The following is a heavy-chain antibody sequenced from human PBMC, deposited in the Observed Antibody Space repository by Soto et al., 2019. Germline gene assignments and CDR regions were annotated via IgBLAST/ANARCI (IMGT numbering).Heavy chain of an antibody. D-gene: IGHD3-16*01. CDR1: GLSFRNYE. CDR2: ISAGETI. V-gene: IGHV3-48*03. Sequence: PGGSLRLSCAASGLSFRNYEMNWVRQAPGKGLEWLSYISAGETIYYADSVRGRFTISRDNAKDSLYLQLNSLRADDTAMYYCAIMFDTSALDFWGQGTLVTVSS. CDR3: AIMFDTSALDF. J-gene: IGHJ4*02.